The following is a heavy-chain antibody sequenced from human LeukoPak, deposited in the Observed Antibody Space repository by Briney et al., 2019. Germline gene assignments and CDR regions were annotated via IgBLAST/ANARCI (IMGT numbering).Heavy chain of an antibody. J-gene: IGHJ4*02. CDR2: IYYSGST. Sequence: PSETLSLTCTVSGGSISSYYWSWIRQPPGKGLEWIGYIYYSGSTNYNPSLKSRVTISVDTSKNQFSLKLSSVTAADTAVYYCARLSGSGWYPYNFDYWGQGTLVTVSS. V-gene: IGHV4-59*08. CDR3: ARLSGSGWYPYNFDY. CDR1: GGSISSYY. D-gene: IGHD6-19*01.